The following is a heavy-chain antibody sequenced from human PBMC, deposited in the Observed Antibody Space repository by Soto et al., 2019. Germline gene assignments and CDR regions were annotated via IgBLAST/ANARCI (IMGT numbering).Heavy chain of an antibody. Sequence: SGTLSLTCTGSGGSISSGDYYWCWIRQPPGKGLEWIGYIYYSGSTYYNPSLKSRVTISVDTSKNQFSLKLSSVTAADTAVYYCAKTVNWFDPWGQGTLVTVPQ. CDR3: AKTVNWFDP. CDR1: GGSISSGDYY. CDR2: IYYSGST. V-gene: IGHV4-30-4*01. D-gene: IGHD2-21*02. J-gene: IGHJ5*02.